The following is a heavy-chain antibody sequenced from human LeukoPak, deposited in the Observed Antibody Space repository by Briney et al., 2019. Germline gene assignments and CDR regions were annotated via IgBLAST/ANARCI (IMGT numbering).Heavy chain of an antibody. V-gene: IGHV3-49*03. CDR1: GFTFGDYA. CDR3: TRVTYYDSSGEYYFDY. CDR2: IRSKAYSGTT. Sequence: PGGSLRLSCTASGFTFGDYAMSWFRQAPGKGLEWVGFIRSKAYSGTTEYAASVKGRFTISRDDSKSIAYLQMNSLKTEDTAVYYCTRVTYYDSSGEYYFDYWGQGTLVTVSS. J-gene: IGHJ4*02. D-gene: IGHD3-22*01.